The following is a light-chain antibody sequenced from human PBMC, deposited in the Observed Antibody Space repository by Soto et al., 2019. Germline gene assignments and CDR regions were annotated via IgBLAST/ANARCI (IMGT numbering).Light chain of an antibody. Sequence: DIQMTQSPSTLSASVGDRVTITCRASQTIGSWLAWYQQKPGTAPKLVMSDASTLERGVPSRFSGSGSGTEFTLTISSLQAADFATYYCQQYDNYPLTFGGGTKVEIK. J-gene: IGKJ4*01. V-gene: IGKV1-5*01. CDR2: DAS. CDR3: QQYDNYPLT. CDR1: QTIGSW.